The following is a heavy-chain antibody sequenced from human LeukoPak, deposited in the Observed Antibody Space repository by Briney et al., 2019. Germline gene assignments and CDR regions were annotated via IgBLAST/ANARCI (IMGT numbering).Heavy chain of an antibody. V-gene: IGHV4-39*01. D-gene: IGHD6-6*01. J-gene: IGHJ4*02. CDR2: IYYSGIT. Sequence: PSETLSLTCTVSGASISGCSHYFWGWIRQTPGKGLEWIGSIYYSGITYYTPSLKSRLTISVDTSRNQFSLKLSSVTAADTAVYYCARGDRSIAARPLGYWGQGTLVTVSS. CDR3: ARGDRSIAARPLGY. CDR1: GASISGCSHYF.